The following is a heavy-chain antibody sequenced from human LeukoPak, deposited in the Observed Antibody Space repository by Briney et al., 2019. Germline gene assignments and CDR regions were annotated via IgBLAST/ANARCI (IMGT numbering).Heavy chain of an antibody. CDR3: AGGKMAVAGY. D-gene: IGHD6-19*01. Sequence: SETLSLTCAVYGGSFSGYYWSWIRQPPGKGLEWIGEINHSGSTNYNPSLKSRVTISVDTSKNQFSLKLSSVTAADTAVYYCAGGKMAVAGYWGRGTLVTVSS. CDR2: INHSGST. J-gene: IGHJ4*02. V-gene: IGHV4-34*01. CDR1: GGSFSGYY.